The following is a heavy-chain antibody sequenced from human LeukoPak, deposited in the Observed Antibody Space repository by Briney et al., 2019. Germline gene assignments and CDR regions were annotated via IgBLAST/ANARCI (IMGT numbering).Heavy chain of an antibody. CDR2: INPNGGGT. Sequence: ASVKVSCKASGYTFSDYYIHWVRQAPGQGLEWMGWINPNGGGTHYAQQFLGRVTMTRDTSTSTVYMELSSLRSEDTAVYYCARGGHCSGGSCYFDYWGQGTLVTVSS. CDR1: GYTFSDYY. D-gene: IGHD2-15*01. J-gene: IGHJ4*02. CDR3: ARGGHCSGGSCYFDY. V-gene: IGHV1-2*02.